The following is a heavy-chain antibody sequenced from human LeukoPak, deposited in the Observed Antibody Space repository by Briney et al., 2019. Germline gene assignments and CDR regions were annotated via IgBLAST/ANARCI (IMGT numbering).Heavy chain of an antibody. V-gene: IGHV4-31*03. CDR1: GGSISSGGYY. D-gene: IGHD3-3*01. CDR3: ARILRGPRRNWFDP. Sequence: PSETLSLTCTVSGGSISSGGYYWSWIRQHPGKGLEWIGYIYYSGSTYYNPSLKSRVTISVDTSKNQFSLKLSSVTAADTAVYYCARILRGPRRNWFDPSGQRTLVTVSP. CDR2: IYYSGST. J-gene: IGHJ5*02.